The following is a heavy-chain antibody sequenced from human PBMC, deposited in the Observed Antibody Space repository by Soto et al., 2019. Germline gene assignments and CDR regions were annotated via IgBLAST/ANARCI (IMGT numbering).Heavy chain of an antibody. CDR3: ATLGYSYGHVDY. CDR1: GFTFSSYS. CDR2: ISSSSSYI. V-gene: IGHV3-21*01. Sequence: PGGSLRLSCAASGFTFSSYSMNWVRQAPGKGLEWVSSISSSSSYIYYADSVKGRFTISRDNAKNSLYLQMNSLRAEDTAVYYCATLGYSYGHVDYWGQGTLVTVSS. D-gene: IGHD5-18*01. J-gene: IGHJ4*02.